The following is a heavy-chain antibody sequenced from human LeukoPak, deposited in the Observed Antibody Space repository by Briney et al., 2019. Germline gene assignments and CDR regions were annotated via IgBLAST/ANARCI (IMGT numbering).Heavy chain of an antibody. CDR1: GFTFSSYS. V-gene: IGHV3-48*01. CDR2: ISGTSGTI. J-gene: IGHJ4*02. CDR3: ARDHLVSGWALGY. D-gene: IGHD6-19*01. Sequence: GGSLRLSCAASGFTFSSYSMNWVRQAPGKGLEWLSYISGTSGTIYYADSVKGRFTISRDNAKNSLYLQMNILRAEDTAVYYCARDHLVSGWALGYWGQGTLVTVSS.